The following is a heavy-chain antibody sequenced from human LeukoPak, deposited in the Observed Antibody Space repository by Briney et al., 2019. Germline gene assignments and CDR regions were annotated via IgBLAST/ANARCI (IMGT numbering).Heavy chain of an antibody. J-gene: IGHJ5*02. CDR1: GGSISTYY. CDR2: VYYSGST. CDR3: ARGVFAGNSRKNWFDP. V-gene: IGHV4-59*08. D-gene: IGHD1-14*01. Sequence: SETLSLTCTVSGGSISTYYWSWIRQPPGKGLEWIGYVYYSGSTNYNPSLKSRVTISADTSKNQFSLRLRSVTAADTGVYYCARGVFAGNSRKNWFDPWGQGILVTVSS.